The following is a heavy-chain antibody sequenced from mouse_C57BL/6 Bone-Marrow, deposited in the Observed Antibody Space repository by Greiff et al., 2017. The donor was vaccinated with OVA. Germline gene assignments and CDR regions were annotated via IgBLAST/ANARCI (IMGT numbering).Heavy chain of an antibody. V-gene: IGHV14-4*01. Sequence: VQLKQSGAELVRPGASVKLSCTASGFNIKDDYMHWVKQRPEQGLEWIGWIDPENGDTEYASKFQGKATITADTSSNTAYLQLSSLTSEDTAVYYCTTRRWFAYWGQGTLVTVSA. CDR3: TTRRWFAY. CDR2: IDPENGDT. J-gene: IGHJ3*01. CDR1: GFNIKDDY.